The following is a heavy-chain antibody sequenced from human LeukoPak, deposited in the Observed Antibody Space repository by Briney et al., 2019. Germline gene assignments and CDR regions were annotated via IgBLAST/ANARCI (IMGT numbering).Heavy chain of an antibody. CDR2: MNPNSGNT. J-gene: IGHJ4*02. V-gene: IGHV1-8*01. CDR3: ARSYYDILTGYFTKDNFDY. Sequence: ASVKVSCKASGYTFSRYDINWVRQATGQGLEWMGWMNPNSGNTGYAQKFQGRVTMTRNTSISTAYMELSSLRSEDTAVYYCARSYYDILTGYFTKDNFDYWGQGTLVTVSS. D-gene: IGHD3-9*01. CDR1: GYTFSRYD.